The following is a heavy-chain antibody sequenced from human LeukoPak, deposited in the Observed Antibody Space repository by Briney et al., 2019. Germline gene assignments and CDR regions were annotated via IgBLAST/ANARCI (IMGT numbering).Heavy chain of an antibody. V-gene: IGHV3-66*01. D-gene: IGHD3-10*02. CDR3: PRGYYVNAFDI. CDR1: GFTVSSNY. Sequence: GGSLRLSCAASGFTVSSNYMSWVRQAPGKGLEWVSVIYSGGSTYYADSVKGRFTISRDNSKNTLYLQMNRLRAEDTAVYYCPRGYYVNAFDIWGQGTMVTVSS. CDR2: IYSGGST. J-gene: IGHJ3*02.